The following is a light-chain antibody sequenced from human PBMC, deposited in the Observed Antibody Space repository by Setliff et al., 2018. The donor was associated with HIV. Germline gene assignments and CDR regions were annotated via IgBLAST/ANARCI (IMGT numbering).Light chain of an antibody. CDR1: SSNIGSNT. V-gene: IGLV1-44*01. Sequence: QSALTQPPSASGNPGQRVTISCSGSSSNIGSNTVNWYQQLPGTAPKLLIYSNNQRPSGVPDRFSGSKSGTSASRAISGLQAEDEADYYCSSYTSSSTLYVFGTGTKVTVL. CDR3: SSYTSSSTLYV. CDR2: SNN. J-gene: IGLJ1*01.